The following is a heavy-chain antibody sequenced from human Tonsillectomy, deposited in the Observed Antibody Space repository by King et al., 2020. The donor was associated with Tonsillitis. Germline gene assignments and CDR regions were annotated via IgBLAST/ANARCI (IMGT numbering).Heavy chain of an antibody. V-gene: IGHV4-34*01. J-gene: IGHJ4*02. CDR1: GGSFSGYY. CDR2: LNDSGST. CDR3: TRVPVWSAYYRY. Sequence: VQLQQWGAGLLKPSETLSLTCAVYGGSFSGYYWSWIRQPPGKGLEWIGELNDSGSTDYNAYLKRRVTISVDTSKNKFSLKLTSVTAAERAVYYCTRVPVWSAYYRYWGQGTLVTVSS. D-gene: IGHD3-3*01.